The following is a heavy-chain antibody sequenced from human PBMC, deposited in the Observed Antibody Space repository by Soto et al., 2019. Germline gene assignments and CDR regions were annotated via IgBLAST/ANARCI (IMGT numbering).Heavy chain of an antibody. J-gene: IGHJ4*02. D-gene: IGHD2-21*02. CDR3: ARDSLVFCGGDCMGCDY. V-gene: IGHV3-30-3*01. CDR1: GFTFSSYA. CDR2: ISYGGSNK. Sequence: GSLRLSCEASGFTFSSYAIHWVRQAPGRGLEWVAVISYGGSNKYYADSVKGRFSVSRDDSMSTVYLQMNSLRAEDTALYYCARDSLVFCGGDCMGCDYWGQGTQVTVSS.